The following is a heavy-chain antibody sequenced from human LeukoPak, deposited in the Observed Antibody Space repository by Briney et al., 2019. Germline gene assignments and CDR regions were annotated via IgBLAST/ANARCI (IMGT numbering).Heavy chain of an antibody. CDR2: INHSGST. V-gene: IGHV4-34*01. J-gene: IGHJ6*03. Sequence: SETLSLTCAVYGGSFSGYYWSWIRQPPGKGLEWIGEINHSGSTNYNPSLKSRVTISVDTSKNQFSLKLSSVTAADTAVYYCARLPGELLRTYYYYYMDVWGKGTTVTVSS. CDR3: ARLPGELLRTYYYYYMDV. CDR1: GGSFSGYY. D-gene: IGHD1-26*01.